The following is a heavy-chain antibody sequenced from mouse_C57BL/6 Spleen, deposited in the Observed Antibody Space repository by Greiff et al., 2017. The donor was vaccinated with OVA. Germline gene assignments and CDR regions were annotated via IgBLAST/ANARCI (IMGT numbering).Heavy chain of an antibody. CDR1: GFSFNTYA. V-gene: IGHV10-1*01. CDR2: IRSKSNNYAT. J-gene: IGHJ1*03. D-gene: IGHD2-3*01. CDR3: VRQDGYYASFDV. Sequence: EVKLVESGGGLVQPKGSLKLSCAASGFSFNTYAMNWVRQAPGKGLEWVARIRSKSNNYATYYADSVKDRFTISRDDSESMLYLQMNNLKTEDTAMYYCVRQDGYYASFDVWGTGTTVTVSS.